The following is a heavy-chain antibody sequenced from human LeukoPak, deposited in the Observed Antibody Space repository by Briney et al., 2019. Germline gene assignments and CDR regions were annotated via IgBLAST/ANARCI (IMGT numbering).Heavy chain of an antibody. CDR3: AREMGSYGFGEVS. CDR1: GFTFGSYS. J-gene: IGHJ4*02. CDR2: ISSSSSYI. D-gene: IGHD5-18*01. Sequence: PGGSLRLSCAASGFTFGSYSMNWVRQAPGKGLEWVSSISSSSSYIYYADSVKGRFTISRDNAKNSLYLQMNSLRAEDTAVYYCAREMGSYGFGEVSWGQGTLVTVSS. V-gene: IGHV3-21*01.